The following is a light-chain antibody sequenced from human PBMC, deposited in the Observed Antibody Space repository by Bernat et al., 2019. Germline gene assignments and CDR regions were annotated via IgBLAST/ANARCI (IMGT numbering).Light chain of an antibody. J-gene: IGLJ2*01. V-gene: IGLV2-8*01. CDR1: SNDVGGYNY. CDR3: SSYAGSNHLI. Sequence: QSALTQPPSASGSPGQSVTISCTGTSNDVGGYNYVSWLQQHPGKAPKLIIYEVTKRPSGVPDRFSGSKSGNTASLTVSGLQAEDEADYYCSSYAGSNHLIFGGGTKLTVL. CDR2: EVT.